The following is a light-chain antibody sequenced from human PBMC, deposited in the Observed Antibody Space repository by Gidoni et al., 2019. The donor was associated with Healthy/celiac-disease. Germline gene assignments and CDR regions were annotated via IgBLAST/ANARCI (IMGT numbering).Light chain of an antibody. CDR1: ALPKQY. CDR3: QSADSSGTYYV. CDR2: KDS. Sequence: SYQLTQPPSASMSPGQTVRLTCSGDALPKQYAYWYQQKPGQAPVLVIYKDSERPSGIPERFSGSSSGTTVTLTISGVQAEDEADYYCQSADSSGTYYVFGTGTKVTVL. V-gene: IGLV3-25*03. J-gene: IGLJ1*01.